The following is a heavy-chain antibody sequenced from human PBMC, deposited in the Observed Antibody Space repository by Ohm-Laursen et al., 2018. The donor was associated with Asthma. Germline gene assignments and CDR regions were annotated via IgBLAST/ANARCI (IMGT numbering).Heavy chain of an antibody. D-gene: IGHD2/OR15-2a*01. J-gene: IGHJ5*02. CDR2: IKTKDEGETT. V-gene: IGHV3-15*01. CDR1: GLQFRHAW. Sequence: SLRLSCTAFGLQFRHAWMIWVRQSPGKGLEWVGLIKTKDEGETTDYNAPVKGRFSISRDDSKNTLDLQMNSLKTEDTGSYYCSTHFFYALGTNHWGQGTLVTVSS. CDR3: STHFFYALGTNH.